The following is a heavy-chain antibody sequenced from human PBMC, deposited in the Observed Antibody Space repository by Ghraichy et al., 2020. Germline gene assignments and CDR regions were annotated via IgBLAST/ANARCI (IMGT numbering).Heavy chain of an antibody. Sequence: SQTLSLTCAVSGYSISSGYYWGWIRQPPGKGLEWIGSIYHSGSTYYNPSLKSRVTISVDTSKNQFSLKLSSVTAADTAVYYCARGLYDSSGYYLDWFDPWGQGTLVTVSS. D-gene: IGHD3-22*01. CDR3: ARGLYDSSGYYLDWFDP. CDR2: IYHSGST. J-gene: IGHJ5*02. V-gene: IGHV4-38-2*01. CDR1: GYSISSGYY.